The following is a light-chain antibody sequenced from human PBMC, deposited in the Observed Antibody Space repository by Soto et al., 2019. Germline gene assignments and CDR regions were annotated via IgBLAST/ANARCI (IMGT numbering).Light chain of an antibody. J-gene: IGKJ1*01. V-gene: IGKV3-15*01. CDR1: QSVSGN. CDR3: QQYNNWPPA. CDR2: GAS. Sequence: IVLTQSPATLSVSPGERATLSCRASQSVSGNLAWYQQKPGQAPRLLISGASTRATGIPARFSGSGSGTEFTLTISSLQSEDFAVYYCQQYNNWPPAFGQGTKVEIK.